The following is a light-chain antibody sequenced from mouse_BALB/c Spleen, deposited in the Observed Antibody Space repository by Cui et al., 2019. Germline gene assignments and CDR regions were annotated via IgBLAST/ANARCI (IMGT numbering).Light chain of an antibody. CDR1: QGISSN. CDR3: EQYAQFPYT. V-gene: IGKV14-100*01. Sequence: DILMTQSSSSMSASLGDTVSINCHASQGISSNTGWLQQKPGKSFKGLIYHGTNFEDGVPARFSGSGSGADYSLTISSLESEDFADYYCEQYAQFPYTFGSGTKLEIK. CDR2: HGT. J-gene: IGKJ4*01.